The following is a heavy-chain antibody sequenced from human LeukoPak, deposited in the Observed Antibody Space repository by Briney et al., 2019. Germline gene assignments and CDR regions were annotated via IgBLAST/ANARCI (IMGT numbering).Heavy chain of an antibody. V-gene: IGHV4-39*01. CDR1: GGSIGNSNYY. CDR2: ISYGGST. D-gene: IGHD5-24*01. J-gene: IGHJ4*02. CDR3: ARRDGYNWFY. Sequence: PSETLSLTCTVSGGSIGNSNYYWGWIRQPPGKGLEWIASISYGGSTYYNPSLKTRVTISIDTSKNQFSLRLTSVTAADTAVYYCARRDGYNWFYWGRGTLVIVSS.